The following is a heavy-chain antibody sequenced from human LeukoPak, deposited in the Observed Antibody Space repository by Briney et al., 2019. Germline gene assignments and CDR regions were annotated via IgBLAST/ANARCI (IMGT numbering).Heavy chain of an antibody. CDR1: GGSFSGYY. J-gene: IGHJ4*02. D-gene: IGHD3-22*01. V-gene: IGHV4-34*01. Sequence: SETLSLTCAVYGGSFSGYYWSWIRQPPGKGLEWIGEINHSGSTNYNPSLKSRVTISVDTSKNQFSLKLSSVTAADTAVYYCARRQRPPKTYYYDSSGYSPFDYWGQGTLVTVSS. CDR2: INHSGST. CDR3: ARRQRPPKTYYYDSSGYSPFDY.